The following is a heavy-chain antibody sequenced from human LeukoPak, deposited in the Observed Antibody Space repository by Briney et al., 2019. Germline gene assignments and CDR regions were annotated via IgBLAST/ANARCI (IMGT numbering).Heavy chain of an antibody. CDR3: ATTGVRDGYNYYAFDI. V-gene: IGHV4-39*07. J-gene: IGHJ3*02. CDR2: IYYSGST. Sequence: PSETLSLTCTVSGGSISSSSYYWGWIRQPPGKGLEWIGSIYYSGSTYYNPSLKSRVTISVDTSKNQFSLKLSSVTAADTAVYYCATTGVRDGYNYYAFDIWGQGTMVTVSS. CDR1: GGSISSSSYY. D-gene: IGHD5-24*01.